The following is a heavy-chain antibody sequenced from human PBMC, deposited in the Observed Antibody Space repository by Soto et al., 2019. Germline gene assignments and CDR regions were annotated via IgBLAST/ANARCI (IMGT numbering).Heavy chain of an antibody. CDR3: AKSRGAFDI. J-gene: IGHJ3*02. Sequence: GGSLRLSCAASGFTFSNAWMNWVRQAPGKGLEWVSAISGSGGSTYYADSVKGRFTISRDNSKNTLYLQMNSLRAEDTAVYYCAKSRGAFDIWGQGTMVTVSS. V-gene: IGHV3-23*01. CDR2: ISGSGGST. CDR1: GFTFSNAW.